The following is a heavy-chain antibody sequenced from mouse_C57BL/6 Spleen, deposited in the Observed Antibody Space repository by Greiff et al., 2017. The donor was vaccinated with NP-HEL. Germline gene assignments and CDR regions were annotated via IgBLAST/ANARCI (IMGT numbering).Heavy chain of an antibody. CDR1: GYTFTSYT. J-gene: IGHJ3*01. Sequence: QVQLQQSGAELARPGASVTMSCKASGYTFTSYTMHWVNQRPGQGLEWIGYINPSSGYTKYNQTFKDKATLTADKSSSTAYMQLSSLTSEDSAVYYCTRNYGSSSFAYWGQGTLVTVSA. D-gene: IGHD1-1*01. CDR3: TRNYGSSSFAY. CDR2: INPSSGYT. V-gene: IGHV1-4*01.